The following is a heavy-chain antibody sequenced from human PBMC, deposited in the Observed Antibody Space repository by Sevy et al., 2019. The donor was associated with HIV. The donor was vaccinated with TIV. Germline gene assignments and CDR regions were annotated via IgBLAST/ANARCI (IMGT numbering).Heavy chain of an antibody. CDR3: XXXXXXXXXXXXXXXXXXXKGYLFKN. V-gene: IGHV1-8*02. CDR1: GYTFTNYD. Sequence: ASVKVSCKASGYTFTNYDINWVRQATGQGLEWMGWMNPRSGETRYAQRFQGRVTMTRDTSITTAYMELSSLRSEDTXXXXXXXXXXXXXXXXXXXXXXXXKGYLFKNWGQGTLVTVSS. J-gene: IGHJ1*01. CDR2: MNPRSGET. D-gene: IGHD2-2*01.